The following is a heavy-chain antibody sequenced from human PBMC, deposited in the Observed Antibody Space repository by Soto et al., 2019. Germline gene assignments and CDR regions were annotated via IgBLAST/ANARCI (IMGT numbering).Heavy chain of an antibody. V-gene: IGHV1-69*01. J-gene: IGHJ4*02. Sequence: QLVQSGAEVREPGSSVKVSCKPSGGTFSSYTVIWVRQAPGQGLEWMGGITPTLNIAKYAEKFQGRVTITADESTSTVNMHLSSLRSEDTAVYFCARGYYSGSNPSSFDYWGQGTLVAVSS. CDR2: ITPTLNIA. D-gene: IGHD1-26*01. CDR1: GGTFSSYT. CDR3: ARGYYSGSNPSSFDY.